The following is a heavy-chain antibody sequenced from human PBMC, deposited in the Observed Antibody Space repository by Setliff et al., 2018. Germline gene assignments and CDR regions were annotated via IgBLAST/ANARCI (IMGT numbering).Heavy chain of an antibody. D-gene: IGHD1-1*01. J-gene: IGHJ6*03. V-gene: IGHV3-74*01. CDR2: INSDGSST. CDR1: GIVFSNYN. Sequence: PGGSLRLSCGVSGIVFSNYNMNWVRQAPGKGLEWVSRINSDGSSTGYADSVKGRFTISRDNSKNTLYLQMNSLRAEDTAVYYCARGPWKHSAYYYYYYMDVWGKGTTVTVSS. CDR3: ARGPWKHSAYYYYYYMDV.